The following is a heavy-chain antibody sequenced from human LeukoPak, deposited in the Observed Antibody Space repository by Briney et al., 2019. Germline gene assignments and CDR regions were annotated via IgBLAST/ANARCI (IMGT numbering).Heavy chain of an antibody. J-gene: IGHJ3*01. D-gene: IGHD6-25*01. CDR3: GASSGWGAFDV. Sequence: SETLSLTCTVSGGSIGGSDNYWGWIRQPPGKGLEWILSIYYGGTTYYNPSLKSRVTKSVDTSKNQFSLNLYSVTAADTAVYYCGASSGWGAFDVWGRGTMVTVSS. CDR2: IYYGGTT. CDR1: GGSIGGSDNY. V-gene: IGHV4-39*01.